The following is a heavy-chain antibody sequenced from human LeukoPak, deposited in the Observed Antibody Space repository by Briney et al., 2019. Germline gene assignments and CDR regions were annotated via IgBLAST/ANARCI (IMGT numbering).Heavy chain of an antibody. CDR3: AREAAYFDC. J-gene: IGHJ4*02. Sequence: GSLRLSCAASGFTFSTFAMSWVRQAPGKGLEWVSVIGGSGTSTYYADSVKGRFTISRDNSQNTLYLLMNSLRPEDTAVYYCAREAAYFDCWGQGTLVTVSS. CDR2: IGGSGTST. V-gene: IGHV3-23*01. D-gene: IGHD6-13*01. CDR1: GFTFSTFA.